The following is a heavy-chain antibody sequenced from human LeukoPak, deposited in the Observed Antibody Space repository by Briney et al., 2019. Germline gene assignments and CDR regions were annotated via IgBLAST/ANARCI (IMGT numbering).Heavy chain of an antibody. CDR2: INPNSGGT. V-gene: IGHV1-2*02. J-gene: IGHJ5*02. Sequence: GASVKVSCKASGYTFTGHYMHWVRQAPGQGLEWMGWINPNSGGTNYAQKFQGRVTMTRDTSISTAYMELSRLRSDDTAVYYCARQYCSSTSCYFWFDPWGQGTLVTVSS. CDR3: ARQYCSSTSCYFWFDP. CDR1: GYTFTGHY. D-gene: IGHD2-2*01.